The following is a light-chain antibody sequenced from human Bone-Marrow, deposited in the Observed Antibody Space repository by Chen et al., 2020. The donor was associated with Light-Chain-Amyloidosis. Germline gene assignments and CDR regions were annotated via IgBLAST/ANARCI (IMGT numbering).Light chain of an antibody. CDR3: QVWDRSSDRPV. J-gene: IGLJ3*02. V-gene: IGLV3-21*02. Sequence: SYVLTQPSSVSVAPGQTAKLARGGNNIGSTSAHWYQQTPGQAPLLFVYDDSDRPSVIPERLSGSNSGNTATLTISRVEAGDEADYYCQVWDRSSDRPVFGGGTKLTVL. CDR2: DDS. CDR1: NIGSTS.